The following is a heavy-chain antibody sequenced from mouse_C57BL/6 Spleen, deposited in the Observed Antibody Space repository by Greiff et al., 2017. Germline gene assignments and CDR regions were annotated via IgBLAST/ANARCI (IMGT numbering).Heavy chain of an antibody. D-gene: IGHD1-1*01. CDR1: GYTFTSYT. Sequence: QVQLQQSGAELARPGASVKMSCKASGYTFTSYTMHWVKQRPGQGLEWIGYITPSSGYTKYNQKFKDKATLTADKSSSTAYMQLSSLTSEDSAVYYCARSLITTVVAKGWYFDVWGTGTTVTVSS. CDR3: ARSLITTVVAKGWYFDV. CDR2: ITPSSGYT. J-gene: IGHJ1*03. V-gene: IGHV1-4*01.